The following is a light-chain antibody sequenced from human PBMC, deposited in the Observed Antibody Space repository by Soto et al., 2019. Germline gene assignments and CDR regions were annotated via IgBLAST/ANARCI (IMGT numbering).Light chain of an antibody. J-gene: IGLJ3*02. V-gene: IGLV1-47*01. CDR2: RND. CDR1: SSNIEFNY. Sequence: QSVLTQPPSASGTPGQVVTISCSGSSSNIEFNYVYWYQYLPGTAPKLLIYRNDQRPSGVPDRFYGSKSGATVSLAISGLRSEDEAEYSCATWDDSLSGVVFGGGTKLTVL. CDR3: ATWDDSLSGVV.